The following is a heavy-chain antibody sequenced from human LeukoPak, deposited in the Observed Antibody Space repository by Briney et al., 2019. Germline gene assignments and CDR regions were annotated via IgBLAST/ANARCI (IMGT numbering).Heavy chain of an antibody. V-gene: IGHV3-7*03. J-gene: IGHJ5*02. CDR1: GFSFSGYW. CDR2: INQDGSKK. Sequence: GGSLRLSCTASGFSFSGYWMTWIRQTPGKGLEWVANINQDGSKKSYVDSVRGRFTISRDSAKNSLYLQMNSLRAEDTAVYYCAKEPASSGWFDPWGQGTLVAVSS. D-gene: IGHD6-19*01. CDR3: AKEPASSGWFDP.